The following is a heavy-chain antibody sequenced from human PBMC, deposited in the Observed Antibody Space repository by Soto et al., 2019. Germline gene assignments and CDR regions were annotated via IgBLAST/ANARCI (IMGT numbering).Heavy chain of an antibody. D-gene: IGHD6-19*01. Sequence: PVGSLRLSCAASGFTFSSYAMNWVRQTQEKGLEWVSSISSTSSYTHYSDSVKGRFTISRDNANNSLFLQMNSLRAEDTATYYCARDLALAGNYWGQGVLVTAPQ. CDR2: ISSTSSYT. CDR1: GFTFSSYA. CDR3: ARDLALAGNY. J-gene: IGHJ4*02. V-gene: IGHV3-21*01.